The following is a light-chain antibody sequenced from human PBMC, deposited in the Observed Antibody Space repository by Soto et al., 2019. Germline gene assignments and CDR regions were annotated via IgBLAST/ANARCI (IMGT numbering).Light chain of an antibody. CDR2: WAS. V-gene: IGKV4-1*01. CDR1: QSILYSTNNKNY. Sequence: DIVMTQSPDSLAVSLGERATINCKSSQSILYSTNNKNYLAWYQQKPGQPPKLLIYWASTRESGVPDRFSGSGSGTHYTLTIYSLQAEDVALYYCQQSYSLPLTFGGGTKVEIK. J-gene: IGKJ4*01. CDR3: QQSYSLPLT.